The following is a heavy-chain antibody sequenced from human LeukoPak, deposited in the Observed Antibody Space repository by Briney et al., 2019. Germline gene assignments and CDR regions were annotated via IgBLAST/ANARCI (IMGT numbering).Heavy chain of an antibody. CDR1: GFTFSSYA. CDR3: AKVQEGELRGREDV. Sequence: GGSLRLSCAASGFTFSSYAMSWVRQAPGKGLEWVSAISGSGGSTYYADSVKGRFTISRDNSKNTLYLQMNSLRAGDTAVYYCAKVQEGELRGREDVWGKGTTVTVSS. J-gene: IGHJ6*04. V-gene: IGHV3-23*01. CDR2: ISGSGGST. D-gene: IGHD1-7*01.